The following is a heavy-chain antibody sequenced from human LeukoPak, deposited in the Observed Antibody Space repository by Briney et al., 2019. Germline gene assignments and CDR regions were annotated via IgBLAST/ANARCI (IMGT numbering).Heavy chain of an antibody. D-gene: IGHD6-19*01. J-gene: IGHJ4*02. CDR1: GFTFTTYA. CDR3: AKLIAVAGTGS. V-gene: IGHV3-23*01. CDR2: ITGSGAST. Sequence: GGSLRLSCAASGFTFTTYAMTWVRQAPGKGLEWVSGITGSGASTYYTSSVKGRFTISRDNSKDTLYLQMNSLRVDDTAVYYCAKLIAVAGTGSWGQGTLVTVSS.